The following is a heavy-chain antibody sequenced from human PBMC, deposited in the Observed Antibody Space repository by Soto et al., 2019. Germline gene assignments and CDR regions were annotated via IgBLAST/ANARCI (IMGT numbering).Heavy chain of an antibody. J-gene: IGHJ4*02. CDR2: INAGNGNT. CDR3: ARGWLRCGWVFEY. V-gene: IGHV1-3*01. CDR1: GYTFTSYA. D-gene: IGHD5-12*01. Sequence: ASVKVSCKASGYTFTSYAMHWVRQAPGQRLEWMGWINAGNGNTKYSQKFQGRVTITRDTSASTAYMELSSLRSEDTAVYYCARGWLRCGWVFEYWGQGHLVTVSS.